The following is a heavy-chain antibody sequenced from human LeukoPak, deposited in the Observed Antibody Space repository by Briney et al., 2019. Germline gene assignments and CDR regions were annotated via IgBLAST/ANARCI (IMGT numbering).Heavy chain of an antibody. J-gene: IGHJ5*02. CDR1: AGNFCSNS. D-gene: IGHD6-13*01. CDR2: IIPIVGIA. CDR3: CTGGYSSSWDNWFDP. Sequence: SVRVFCNDSAGNFCSNSISWVRHDPGERVEWMVRIIPIVGIATYAQKFQRRVTITADKSTSTASMELSSLRSEDTAVYYCCTGGYSSSWDNWFDPWGQGTLVTVSS. V-gene: IGHV1-69*02.